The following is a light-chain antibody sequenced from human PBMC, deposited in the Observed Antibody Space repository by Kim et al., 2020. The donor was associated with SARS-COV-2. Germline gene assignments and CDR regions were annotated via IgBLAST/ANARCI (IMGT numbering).Light chain of an antibody. CDR1: NIQSQS. J-gene: IGLJ2*01. V-gene: IGLV3-21*03. CDR3: QVWDSDSDHVI. CDR2: DDR. Sequence: SYELTQAPSVSVAPGKTATITCEESNIQSQSVHWYQQKPGQAPVLVVYDDRDRPSGIPERFSASNSGNTATLTISGVEVGDEADYYCQVWDSDSDHVIFGGGTQRTVL.